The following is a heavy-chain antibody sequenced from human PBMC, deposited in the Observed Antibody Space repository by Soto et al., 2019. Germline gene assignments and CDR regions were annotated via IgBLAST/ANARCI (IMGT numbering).Heavy chain of an antibody. CDR1: GGSFSGYY. CDR2: INHSGST. V-gene: IGHV4-34*01. Sequence: QVQLQQWGAGLLKPSETLSLACAVYGGSFSGYYWSWIRQPPGKGLEWIGEINHSGSTNYNPSLQGRHYISVDTSKTQFSRKVSSVTAADTAVYYCARLCSGYDLDYWRQGTLVAVSS. CDR3: ARLCSGYDLDY. D-gene: IGHD5-12*01. J-gene: IGHJ4*02.